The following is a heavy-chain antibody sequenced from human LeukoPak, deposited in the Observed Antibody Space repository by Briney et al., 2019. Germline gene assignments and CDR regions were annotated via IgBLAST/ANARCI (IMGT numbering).Heavy chain of an antibody. Sequence: GASVKVSCKTSGYTFTSYDINWVRQASGQGLEWMGWMNPNSGDTGLAQKFQGRLTMTRDTSINTAYMELSSLTSGDTAVYYCAGIPYVYDYMVARDWGQGTRVTVSS. CDR1: GYTFTSYD. CDR3: AGIPYVYDYMVARD. CDR2: MNPNSGDT. V-gene: IGHV1-8*01. D-gene: IGHD3-16*01. J-gene: IGHJ4*02.